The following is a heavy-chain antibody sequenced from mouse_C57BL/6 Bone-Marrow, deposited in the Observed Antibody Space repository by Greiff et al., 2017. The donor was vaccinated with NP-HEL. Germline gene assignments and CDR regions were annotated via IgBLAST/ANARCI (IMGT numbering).Heavy chain of an antibody. CDR1: GYTFTSYW. CDR3: ARWGTTVSWYFDV. J-gene: IGHJ1*03. CDR2: IDPFDSET. V-gene: IGHV1-52*01. Sequence: QVQLQQPGAELVRPGSSVKLSCKASGYTFTSYWMHWVKQRPIQGLEWIGNIDPFDSETHYNQKFKDKATLTEDKSSSTAYMQLSSLTSEDSAVYYCARWGTTVSWYFDVWGTGTTVTVSS. D-gene: IGHD1-1*01.